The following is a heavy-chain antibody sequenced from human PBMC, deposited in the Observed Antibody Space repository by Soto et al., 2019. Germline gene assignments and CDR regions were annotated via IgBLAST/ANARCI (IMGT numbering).Heavy chain of an antibody. J-gene: IGHJ6*02. CDR1: GGTFSTSG. CDR2: SIPMFGTA. CDR3: ARPHSSLAAINMVRGVHYYGMDV. D-gene: IGHD3-10*01. Sequence: SVKVSCKASGGTFSTSGITWVRQAPGQGLEWMGGSIPMFGTANYAQKFQGRVTITADELTSTVYMELSSLRSEDTAVYYCARPHSSLAAINMVRGVHYYGMDVWGQGTTVTVSS. V-gene: IGHV1-69*13.